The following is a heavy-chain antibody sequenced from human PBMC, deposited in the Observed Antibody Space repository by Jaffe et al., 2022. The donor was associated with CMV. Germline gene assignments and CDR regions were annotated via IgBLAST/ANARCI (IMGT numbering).Heavy chain of an antibody. CDR1: GFTFDDYA. D-gene: IGHD6-19*01. J-gene: IGHJ4*02. CDR2: INWNSGRI. Sequence: DVQLVESGGGLVQPGRSLRLSCAVSGFTFDDYAMHWVRQAPGKGLEWVSGINWNSGRIGYADSVQGRFTISRDNAKTSLYLKMNSLRAEDTALYYCVRDIARNGEWLDPRGFDYWGRGTLVTVSS. V-gene: IGHV3-9*01. CDR3: VRDIARNGEWLDPRGFDY.